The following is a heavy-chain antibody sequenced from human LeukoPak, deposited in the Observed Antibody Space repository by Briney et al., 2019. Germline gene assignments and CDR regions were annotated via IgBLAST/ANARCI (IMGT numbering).Heavy chain of an antibody. Sequence: GASVKVSCKASGGTFSSYAISWVRQAPGQGLEWMGGIIPIFGTANYAQKFQGRVTITADESTSTAYMELSSLRSEDMAVYYCARGSFGYCSGGSCSWFDPWGQGTLVIVSS. J-gene: IGHJ5*02. D-gene: IGHD2-15*01. V-gene: IGHV1-69*13. CDR1: GGTFSSYA. CDR2: IIPIFGTA. CDR3: ARGSFGYCSGGSCSWFDP.